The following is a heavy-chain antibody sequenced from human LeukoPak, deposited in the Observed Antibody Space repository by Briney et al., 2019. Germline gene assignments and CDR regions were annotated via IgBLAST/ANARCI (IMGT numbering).Heavy chain of an antibody. CDR2: ISYDGNNK. CDR3: AKDGPLYGSGSYVDY. Sequence: GGSLRLACAASGLTFTSYGMDWVRQAPGKGLEWVAVISYDGNNKYYADSVKGRFTISRDNSKNTLYLQMNSLRAEDTAVYYCAKDGPLYGSGSYVDYWGQGTLVTVSS. V-gene: IGHV3-30*18. CDR1: GLTFTSYG. D-gene: IGHD3-10*01. J-gene: IGHJ4*02.